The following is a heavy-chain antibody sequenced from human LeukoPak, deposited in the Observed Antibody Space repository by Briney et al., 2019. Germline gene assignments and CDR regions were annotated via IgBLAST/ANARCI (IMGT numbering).Heavy chain of an antibody. Sequence: ASVKVSCKASGYTFTSYDINWVRQATGQGLEWMGWMNPNSGNTGYAQKFQGRVTITRNTSISTAYMELISLRSEDTAVYYCARGVYYYDSSGYRGFDYWGQGTLVTVSS. CDR3: ARGVYYYDSSGYRGFDY. V-gene: IGHV1-8*03. J-gene: IGHJ4*02. CDR2: MNPNSGNT. CDR1: GYTFTSYD. D-gene: IGHD3-22*01.